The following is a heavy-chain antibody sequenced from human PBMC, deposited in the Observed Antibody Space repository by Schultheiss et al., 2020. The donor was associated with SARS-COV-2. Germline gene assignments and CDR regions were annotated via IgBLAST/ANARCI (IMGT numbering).Heavy chain of an antibody. CDR2: INPNSGGT. Sequence: ASVKVSCKASGYTFTGYYMHWVRQAPGQGLEWMGWINPNSGGTNYAQKFQGWVTMTTDTSTSTAYMELRSLRSDDTAVYYCARDVVGATSYWGQGTLVTVSS. V-gene: IGHV1-2*04. CDR3: ARDVVGATSY. J-gene: IGHJ4*02. D-gene: IGHD1-26*01. CDR1: GYTFTGYY.